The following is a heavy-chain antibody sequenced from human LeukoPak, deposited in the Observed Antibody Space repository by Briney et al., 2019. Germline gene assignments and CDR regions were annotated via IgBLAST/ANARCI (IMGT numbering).Heavy chain of an antibody. Sequence: PGGSLRLSCAASGFTSSSYWMSWVRQAPGKGLEWVANIKQDGSEKYYVDSVKGRFTISRDNAKNSLYLQMNSLRAEDTAVYYCARDLKTGYSSSWYYFDYWGQGTLVTVSS. CDR2: IKQDGSEK. CDR1: GFTSSSYW. V-gene: IGHV3-7*05. D-gene: IGHD6-13*01. J-gene: IGHJ4*02. CDR3: ARDLKTGYSSSWYYFDY.